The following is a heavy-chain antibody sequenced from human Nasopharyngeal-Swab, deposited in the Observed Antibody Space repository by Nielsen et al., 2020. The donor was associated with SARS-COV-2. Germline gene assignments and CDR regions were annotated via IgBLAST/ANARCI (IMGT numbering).Heavy chain of an antibody. CDR2: ISSSSSTI. J-gene: IGHJ3*02. Sequence: GESLKISCAASGFTFSSYSMNWVRQAPGKGVEWVSYISSSSSTIYYADSVKGRFTISRDNAKNSLYLQMNSLRAEDTAVYYCARDVGHIVVVVATDLGAFDIWGQGTMVTVSS. CDR3: ARDVGHIVVVVATDLGAFDI. CDR1: GFTFSSYS. D-gene: IGHD2-15*01. V-gene: IGHV3-48*01.